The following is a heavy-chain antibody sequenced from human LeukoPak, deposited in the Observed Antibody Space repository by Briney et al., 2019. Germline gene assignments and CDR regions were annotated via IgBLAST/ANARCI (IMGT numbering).Heavy chain of an antibody. CDR1: GGSFSGYY. CDR2: INHSGGT. D-gene: IGHD6-6*01. Sequence: PSETLSLTCAVSGGSFSGYYWSWIRQPPGKGLEWIGDINHSGGTYYYPSLKSRVTISVDTSKNQFSLKLSSVTAADTAVYYCARHGHRAARYLGNWFDPWGQGTLVTVSS. J-gene: IGHJ5*02. CDR3: ARHGHRAARYLGNWFDP. V-gene: IGHV4-34*01.